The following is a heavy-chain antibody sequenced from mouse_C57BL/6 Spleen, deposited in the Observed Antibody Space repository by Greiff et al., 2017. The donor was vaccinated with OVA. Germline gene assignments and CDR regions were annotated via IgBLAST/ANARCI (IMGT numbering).Heavy chain of an antibody. CDR1: GYAFSSSW. V-gene: IGHV1-82*01. CDR2: IYPGDGDT. Sequence: VQLQQSGPELVKPGASVKISCKASGYAFSSSWMNWVKQRPGKGLEWIGRIYPGDGDTNYNGKFKGKATLTADKSSSTAYMQLSSLTSEDSAVYFCARGVYYDYDLDYWGQGTTLTVSS. D-gene: IGHD2-4*01. CDR3: ARGVYYDYDLDY. J-gene: IGHJ2*01.